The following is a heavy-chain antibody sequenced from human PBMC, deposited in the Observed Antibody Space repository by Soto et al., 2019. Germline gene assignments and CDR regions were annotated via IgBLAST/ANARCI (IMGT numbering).Heavy chain of an antibody. D-gene: IGHD3-22*01. CDR2: IKQDGSDK. CDR1: GFTFSSYW. V-gene: IGHV3-7*01. CDR3: VRNVFSSGDY. Sequence: GGSLRLSCAASGFTFSSYWMNWVRQAPGKGLEWVANIKQDGSDKYYVDSVKGRFTISRDNAKNSLYLQMNSLRVEDTAVYFCVRNVFSSGDYWGQGTLVTVSS. J-gene: IGHJ4*02.